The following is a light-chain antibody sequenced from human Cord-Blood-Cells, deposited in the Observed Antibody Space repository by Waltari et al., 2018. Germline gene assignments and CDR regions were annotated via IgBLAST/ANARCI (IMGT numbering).Light chain of an antibody. Sequence: EIVLTQSPGTLSLSPGERATLSCRASQSVSSSYLALYQQKPGQAPRLLIYGASSRATGIPDRFSGSGSGTDFTLTISRLEPEDFAVYYCQQYGSSIFTFGPGTKVDIK. CDR1: QSVSSSY. V-gene: IGKV3-20*01. J-gene: IGKJ3*01. CDR3: QQYGSSIFT. CDR2: GAS.